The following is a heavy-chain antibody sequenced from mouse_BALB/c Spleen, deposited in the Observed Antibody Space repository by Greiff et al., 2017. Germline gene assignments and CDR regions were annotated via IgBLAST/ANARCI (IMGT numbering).Heavy chain of an antibody. V-gene: IGHV5-4*02. J-gene: IGHJ4*01. D-gene: IGHD2-12*01. CDR3: ARESYTDAMDY. Sequence: EVKLMESGGGLVKPGGSLKLSCAASGFTFSDYYMYWVRQTPEKRLEWVATISDGGSYTYYPDSVKGRFTISRDNAKNNLYLQMSSLKSEDTAMYYCARESYTDAMDYWGQGTSVTVSS. CDR2: ISDGGSYT. CDR1: GFTFSDYY.